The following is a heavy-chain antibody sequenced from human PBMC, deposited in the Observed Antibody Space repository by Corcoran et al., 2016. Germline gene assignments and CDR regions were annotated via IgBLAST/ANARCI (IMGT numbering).Heavy chain of an antibody. J-gene: IGHJ4*02. CDR3: TRDGYNRPPFF. Sequence: EVQLVESGGGLVQPGRSLRLSCTASGFTFGDYAMSWFRQAPGKGLEWVGFIRSKAYGGTAEYAASVKGRFTISRDDSKSIAYLQMNSRKTEDTAVYYCTRDGYNRPPFFWGQGTLVTVSS. CDR2: IRSKAYGGTA. V-gene: IGHV3-49*03. CDR1: GFTFGDYA. D-gene: IGHD5-12*01.